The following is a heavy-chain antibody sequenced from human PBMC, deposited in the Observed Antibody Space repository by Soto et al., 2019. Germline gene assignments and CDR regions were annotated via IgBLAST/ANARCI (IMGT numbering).Heavy chain of an antibody. V-gene: IGHV4-39*01. J-gene: IGHJ6*02. CDR1: GGSISSSSYY. D-gene: IGHD6-13*01. Sequence: TSETLSLTCTVSGGSISSSSYYWGWIRQPPGKGLEWIGSIYYSGSTYYNPSLKSRVTVSVDTSKNQFSLKLSSVTAADTAVYYCASRGSSYYYGMDVWGQGTTVTVSS. CDR2: IYYSGST. CDR3: ASRGSSYYYGMDV.